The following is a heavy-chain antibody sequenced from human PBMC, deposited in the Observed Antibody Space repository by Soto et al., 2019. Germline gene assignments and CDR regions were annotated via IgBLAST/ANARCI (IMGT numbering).Heavy chain of an antibody. J-gene: IGHJ6*02. V-gene: IGHV1-69*13. CDR3: ARGSTPVHDIVVVVAATHYYYGMDV. D-gene: IGHD2-15*01. CDR1: GGTFSSYA. CDR2: IIPIFGTA. Sequence: GASVKVSCKASGGTFSSYAISWVRQAPGQGLEWMGGIIPIFGTANYAQKFQGRVTITADESTSTAYMELSSLRSEDTAVYYCARGSTPVHDIVVVVAATHYYYGMDVWGQGTTVTVSS.